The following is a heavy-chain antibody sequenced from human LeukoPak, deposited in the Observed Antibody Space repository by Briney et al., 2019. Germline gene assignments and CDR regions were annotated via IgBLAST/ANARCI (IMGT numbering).Heavy chain of an antibody. CDR1: GGSVSSGSYY. J-gene: IGHJ4*02. CDR2: VYYSGST. CDR3: ARVPSGVRGIIIDY. Sequence: PSETLSLTRTVSGGSVSSGSYYWSWIRQPPGKGLEWIGYVYYSGSTNYNPSLKSRVTVSVDTSKNQFSLKLSSVTAADTAVYYCARVPSGVRGIIIDYWGQGTLVTVSS. V-gene: IGHV4-61*01. D-gene: IGHD3-10*01.